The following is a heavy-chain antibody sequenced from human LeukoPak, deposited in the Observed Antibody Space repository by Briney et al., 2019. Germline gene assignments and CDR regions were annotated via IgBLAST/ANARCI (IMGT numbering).Heavy chain of an antibody. D-gene: IGHD3-16*01. J-gene: IGHJ4*02. V-gene: IGHV4-39*07. CDR3: ARDLRGIMITFGGVKEFDY. Sequence: KPSETLSLTCTVSGGSISSSSYYWGWIPQPPGTGLEWIGSIYYSGSTYYNPSLKSRVTISVDTYKNQFSLKLSSVTAADTAVYYCARDLRGIMITFGGVKEFDYWGQGTLVTVSS. CDR2: IYYSGST. CDR1: GGSISSSSYY.